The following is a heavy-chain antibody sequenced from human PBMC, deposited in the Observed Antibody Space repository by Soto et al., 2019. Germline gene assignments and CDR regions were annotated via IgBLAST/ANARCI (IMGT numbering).Heavy chain of an antibody. J-gene: IGHJ4*02. V-gene: IGHV3-23*01. CDR2: ISGSGGST. CDR3: AKDIAVAGLYYFDY. CDR1: GFTFSSYA. Sequence: PGGSLRLSCAASGFTFSSYAMSWVRQAPGKGLEWVSAISGSGGSTYYADSVKGRFTISRDNSKNTLYLQMNSLRAEDTAVYYCAKDIAVAGLYYFDYWGQGTLVTAPQ. D-gene: IGHD6-19*01.